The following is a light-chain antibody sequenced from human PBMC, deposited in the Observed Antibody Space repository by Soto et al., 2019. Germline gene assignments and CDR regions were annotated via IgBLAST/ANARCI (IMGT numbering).Light chain of an antibody. Sequence: QSVLTQPASVSGSPGQSITIACTGTSSDVGGYNYVSWYQQHPGKAPKVMIYEVSHRPSGVSDRFSGSKSGNTASLTISGLQAEDEAEYFSFSFTTTSTHVFGTGTKVTVL. CDR3: FSFTTTSTHV. CDR1: SSDVGGYNY. V-gene: IGLV2-14*01. J-gene: IGLJ1*01. CDR2: EVS.